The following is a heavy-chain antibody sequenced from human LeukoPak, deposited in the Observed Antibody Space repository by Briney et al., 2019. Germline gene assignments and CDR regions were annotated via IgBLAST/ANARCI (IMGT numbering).Heavy chain of an antibody. D-gene: IGHD1-26*01. Sequence: GGSLRLSCAASGFTFSSYEMNWVRQAPGKGLEWVSYISSSGSTIYYADSVKGRFTISRDNAKNSLYLQMNSLRAEDTAVYYCAKGYGWEASYYYYYMDVWGKGTTVTISS. CDR3: AKGYGWEASYYYYYMDV. CDR2: ISSSGSTI. J-gene: IGHJ6*03. V-gene: IGHV3-48*03. CDR1: GFTFSSYE.